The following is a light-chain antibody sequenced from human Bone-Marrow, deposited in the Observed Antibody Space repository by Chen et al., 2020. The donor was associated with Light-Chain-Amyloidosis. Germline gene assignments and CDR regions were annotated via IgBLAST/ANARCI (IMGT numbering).Light chain of an antibody. CDR1: SICTFNL. CDR2: EGY. Sequence: QSYLTQPASGSGSPGQAVTISCTGQSICTFNLVSWYQPSPGNAPKLIIYEGYRRPSEVSDRFSGSTSGSTASLTISGLQTEDEADYHCCSYGGYSTFVFGGGTKLTVL. V-gene: IGLV2-23*03. CDR3: CSYGGYSTFV. J-gene: IGLJ2*01.